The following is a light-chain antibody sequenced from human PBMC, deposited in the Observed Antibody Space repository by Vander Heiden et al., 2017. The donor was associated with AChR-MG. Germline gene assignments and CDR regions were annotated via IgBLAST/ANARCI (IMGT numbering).Light chain of an antibody. V-gene: IGLV2-14*01. CDR3: SSYTSSSTVV. Sequence: QSALPQPASVSGSPGQSLTISCTGTSSDVGGYNYGSWYQQHPGKAPKLMIYDVSNRPSGVSNRFSGSKSGNTASLTISGLQAEDEADYYCSSYTSSSTVVFGGGTKLTVL. CDR1: SSDVGGYNY. J-gene: IGLJ2*01. CDR2: DVS.